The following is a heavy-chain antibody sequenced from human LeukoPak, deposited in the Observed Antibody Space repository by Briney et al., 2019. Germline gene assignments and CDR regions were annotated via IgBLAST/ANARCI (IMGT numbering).Heavy chain of an antibody. CDR1: GYSFTNYD. J-gene: IGHJ4*02. CDR3: ARVYCSVVVAATRGCYFDS. CDR2: MNPNSGNT. V-gene: IGHV1-8*01. Sequence: ASVKVSCKASGYSFTNYDINWVRQATGQGLEWMGWMNPNSGNTGLAQKFQGRVTMTRNTSIITAHMELSSLTSEDTAVYYCARVYCSVVVAATRGCYFDSWGQGALVTVSS. D-gene: IGHD2-15*01.